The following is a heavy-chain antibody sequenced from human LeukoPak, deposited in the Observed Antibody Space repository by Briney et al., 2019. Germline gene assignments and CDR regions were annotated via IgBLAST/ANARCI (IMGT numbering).Heavy chain of an antibody. J-gene: IGHJ4*02. V-gene: IGHV3-23*01. CDR2: ISDGGGHK. CDR3: AKVRTRIMVRGGPPSDY. Sequence: GGSLRLSCAVSGFTFSSYDMIWVRQAPGKGLEWVASISDGGGHKYCVDSVKGRFTISRDNSKNTLYLHMNSLRAEDTAVYFCAKVRTRIMVRGGPPSDYWGEGDLVTVSS. CDR1: GFTFSSYD. D-gene: IGHD3-10*01.